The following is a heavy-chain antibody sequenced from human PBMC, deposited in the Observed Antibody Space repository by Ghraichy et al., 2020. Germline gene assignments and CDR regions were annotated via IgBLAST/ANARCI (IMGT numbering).Heavy chain of an antibody. CDR2: IKTRSSGGTT. CDR1: GLIFSDAW. D-gene: IGHD4-17*01. J-gene: IGHJ4*02. Sequence: GGSLRLSCATSGLIFSDAWMSCVRQAPGRGLEWVGRIKTRSSGGTTDYAAPVKGRFTISRDDYEKTLYLQMNGLKTDDTGVYYCTTLSMTVTHGGDYWGRGTLVTVSS. V-gene: IGHV3-15*01. CDR3: TTLSMTVTHGGDY.